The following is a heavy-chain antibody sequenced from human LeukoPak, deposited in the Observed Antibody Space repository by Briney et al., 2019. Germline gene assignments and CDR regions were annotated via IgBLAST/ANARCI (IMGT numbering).Heavy chain of an antibody. CDR3: AKDIISYYYGSGTAYYYYGMDV. J-gene: IGHJ6*04. CDR1: GFTFSSYG. Sequence: PGGSLRLSCAASGFTFSSYGMHWVRQAPGKGLEWVAVISYDGSNKYYADSVKGRFTISRDNSKSTLYLQMNSLRAEDTAVYYCAKDIISYYYGSGTAYYYYGMDVWGKGTTVTVSS. D-gene: IGHD3-10*01. V-gene: IGHV3-30*18. CDR2: ISYDGSNK.